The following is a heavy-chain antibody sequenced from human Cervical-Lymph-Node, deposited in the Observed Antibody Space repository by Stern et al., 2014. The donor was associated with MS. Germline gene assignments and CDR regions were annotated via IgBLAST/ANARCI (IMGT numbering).Heavy chain of an antibody. CDR2: IWHDGSQK. D-gene: IGHD3-3*01. V-gene: IGHV3-33*01. CDR3: ARGHYYDFWSGFCLDS. Sequence: VQLVESGGGVVQPGRPLRLSCKASGLSVSTYVMHWVRQAPGKGLEWLALIWHDGSQKHYADSVRGRFTISRDNSKDTVFLQMNGLRAEDTAVYFCARGHYYDFWSGFCLDSWGQGALVTVSS. J-gene: IGHJ4*02. CDR1: GLSVSTYV.